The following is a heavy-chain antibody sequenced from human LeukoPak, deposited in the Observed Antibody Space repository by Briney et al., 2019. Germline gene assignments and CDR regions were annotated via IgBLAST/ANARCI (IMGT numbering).Heavy chain of an antibody. D-gene: IGHD5-24*01. CDR3: ARDVRDEEYYFDY. J-gene: IGHJ4*02. CDR2: IIPIFGTA. Sequence: ASVKASCKASGGTFSSYAISWVRQGPGQGLEWMGGIIPIFGTANYAQKFQGRVTITADESTSTAYMELSSLRSEDTAVYYCARDVRDEEYYFDYWGQGTLVTVSS. V-gene: IGHV1-69*13. CDR1: GGTFSSYA.